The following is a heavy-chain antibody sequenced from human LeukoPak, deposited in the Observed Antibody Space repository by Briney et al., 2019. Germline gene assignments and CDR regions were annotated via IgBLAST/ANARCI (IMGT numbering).Heavy chain of an antibody. CDR3: ARAPVRELTFDY. V-gene: IGHV4-59*01. Sequence: SETLSLTCTVSGGSISNYYWSWIRQPPGKGLEWIGYIYYSGSTNYNPSLKSRVTISVDTSKNQFSLKLSSVTAADTAVYYCARAPVRELTFDYWGQGTLVTVSS. J-gene: IGHJ4*02. D-gene: IGHD1-26*01. CDR1: GGSISNYY. CDR2: IYYSGST.